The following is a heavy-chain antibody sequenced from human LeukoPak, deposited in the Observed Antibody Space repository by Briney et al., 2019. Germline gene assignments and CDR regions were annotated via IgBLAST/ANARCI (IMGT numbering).Heavy chain of an antibody. D-gene: IGHD3-22*01. CDR3: AREGLGGYYYDSSGYYTNWFDP. Sequence: ASVKVSCKVSGYTLTELSMHWVRQAPGKGLEWMGGFDPEDGETIYAQKFQGRVTMTEDTSTDTAYMELSSLRSEDTAVYYCAREGLGGYYYDSSGYYTNWFDPWGQGTLVTVSS. V-gene: IGHV1-24*01. CDR2: FDPEDGET. CDR1: GYTLTELS. J-gene: IGHJ5*02.